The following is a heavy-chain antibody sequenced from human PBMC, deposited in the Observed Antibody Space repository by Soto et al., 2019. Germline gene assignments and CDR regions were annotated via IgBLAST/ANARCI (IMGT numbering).Heavy chain of an antibody. Sequence: ASVKVSCKASGYTFTNYFIHWVRQAPGQGLEWMGLINPRGGRPNYAQKFQDRVIMTSDTSTATVYMELSSVISEDTAIYYCARENMEDSTAVPDSWGQGTMVTVSS. CDR2: INPRGGRP. J-gene: IGHJ3*02. V-gene: IGHV1-46*01. D-gene: IGHD2-21*02. CDR3: ARENMEDSTAVPDS. CDR1: GYTFTNYF.